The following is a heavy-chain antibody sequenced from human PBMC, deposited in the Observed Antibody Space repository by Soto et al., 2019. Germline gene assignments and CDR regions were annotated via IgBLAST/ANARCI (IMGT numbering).Heavy chain of an antibody. V-gene: IGHV3-23*01. J-gene: IGHJ4*02. CDR1: GSTFSSYA. CDR2: ISGSGGST. Sequence: GGSLRLSCAASGSTFSSYAMSWFRQAPGKGLEWVSAISGSGGSTYYADSVKGRFTISRDNSKDTLDLQMNSLRAEDTAVYYCARDREQWLVGYYFDYWGQGTLVTVSS. CDR3: ARDREQWLVGYYFDY. D-gene: IGHD6-19*01.